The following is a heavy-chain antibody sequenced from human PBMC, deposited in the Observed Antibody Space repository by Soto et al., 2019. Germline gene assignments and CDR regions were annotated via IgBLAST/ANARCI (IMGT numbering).Heavy chain of an antibody. CDR2: IYYSGST. J-gene: IGHJ4*02. CDR1: GGSISSGGYY. Sequence: QVQLQESGPGLVKPSQTLSLTCTVSGGSISSGGYYWSWIRQHPGKGLEWIGYIYYSGSTYYNPYLKSRVTISVDTSKNQFSLKLSSVTAADTAVYYCARYCSSTSCYVWYDYWGQGTLVTVSS. D-gene: IGHD2-2*01. V-gene: IGHV4-31*03. CDR3: ARYCSSTSCYVWYDY.